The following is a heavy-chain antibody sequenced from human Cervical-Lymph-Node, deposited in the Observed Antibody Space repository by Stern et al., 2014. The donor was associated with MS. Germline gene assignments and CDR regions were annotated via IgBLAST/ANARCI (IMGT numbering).Heavy chain of an antibody. CDR2: IIAGTA. CDR1: GGTFSSFA. Sequence: QVQLVESGAEVKKPGSSVKVSCKASGGTFSSFAISWARQAPGQGLEWMGGIIAGTANYAQKFQGRVTITADESTTTSYMELRSLTSGDTALYYCARGPHARYCTNDVCGSRYYSGMDVWGQGTTVTVSS. CDR3: ARGPHARYCTNDVCGSRYYSGMDV. J-gene: IGHJ6*02. D-gene: IGHD2-8*01. V-gene: IGHV1-69*01.